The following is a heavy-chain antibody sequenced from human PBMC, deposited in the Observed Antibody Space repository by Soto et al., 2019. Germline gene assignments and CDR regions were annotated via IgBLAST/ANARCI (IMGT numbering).Heavy chain of an antibody. J-gene: IGHJ4*02. CDR3: AKTPNLYCGGDCYSYYFDY. Sequence: EVQLLESGGGLVQPGGSLRLSCAASGFTFSSYAMSWVGQAPGKGLEWVSAISGSGGSTYYADSVKGRFTISRDNSKNTLYLQMNSLRAEDTAVYYCAKTPNLYCGGDCYSYYFDYWGQGTLVTVSS. D-gene: IGHD2-21*02. CDR2: ISGSGGST. V-gene: IGHV3-23*01. CDR1: GFTFSSYA.